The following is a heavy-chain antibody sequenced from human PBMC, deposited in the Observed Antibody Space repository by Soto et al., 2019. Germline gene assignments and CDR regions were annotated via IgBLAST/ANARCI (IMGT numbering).Heavy chain of an antibody. CDR1: VDSISNYY. CDR2: IYYTGSA. J-gene: IGHJ4*02. CDR3: AKYRRTAAEGFTLDY. Sequence: SQTLSLTCTLYVDSISNYYWSWIRQPPGKRLEWIGYIYYTGSATYNPSLESRVTMSVDTSKNQFFLKLSSVNAADTAVYYCAKYRRTAAEGFTLDYWGRGTLVTVSS. D-gene: IGHD6-13*01. V-gene: IGHV4-59*01.